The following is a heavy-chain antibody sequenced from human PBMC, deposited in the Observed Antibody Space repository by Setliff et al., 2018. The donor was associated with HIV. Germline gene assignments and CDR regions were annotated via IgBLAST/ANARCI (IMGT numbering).Heavy chain of an antibody. J-gene: IGHJ3*01. CDR1: GGAFSSYA. CDR3: ARGQASNDYGVSF. Sequence: SVKVSCKASGGAFSSYALSWVRQAPGQGLEWMGGIIPIFGTASYAQKFQGRVTMTRDTSTSTVYMELSSLRSEDTAVYYCARGQASNDYGVSFWGQGTMVTVSS. CDR2: IIPIFGTA. D-gene: IGHD4-17*01. V-gene: IGHV1-69*05.